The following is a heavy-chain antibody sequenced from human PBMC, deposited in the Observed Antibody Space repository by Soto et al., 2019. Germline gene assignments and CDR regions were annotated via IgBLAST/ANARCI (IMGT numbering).Heavy chain of an antibody. J-gene: IGHJ4*02. CDR1: GGSISSSSYY. Sequence: SETLSLTCTVSGGSISSSSYYWGWIRQPPGKGLEWIGSIYYSGSTYYNPSLKSRVTISVDTSKNQFSLKLSSVTAADTAVYYCARPGDIFDWYHHGFGYWGQGTLVTVSS. D-gene: IGHD3-9*01. CDR3: ARPGDIFDWYHHGFGY. V-gene: IGHV4-39*01. CDR2: IYYSGST.